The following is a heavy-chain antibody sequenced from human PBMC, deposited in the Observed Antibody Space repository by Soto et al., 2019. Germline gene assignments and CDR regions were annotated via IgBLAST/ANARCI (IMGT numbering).Heavy chain of an antibody. CDR2: ISAYNGNT. J-gene: IGHJ6*02. Sequence: GASVKVSCKASGYTFTSYGISWVRQAPGQGLDWMGWISAYNGNTNYAQKLQGRVTMTTDTSTSTAYMELRSLRSDDTAVYYCARDQGGYNLWGTRYYGMDVWGQGTTVTVSS. CDR3: ARDQGGYNLWGTRYYGMDV. CDR1: GYTFTSYG. D-gene: IGHD5-12*01. V-gene: IGHV1-18*01.